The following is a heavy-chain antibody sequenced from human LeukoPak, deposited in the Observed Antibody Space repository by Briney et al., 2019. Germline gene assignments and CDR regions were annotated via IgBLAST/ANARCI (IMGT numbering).Heavy chain of an antibody. J-gene: IGHJ4*02. CDR2: IYSGGST. V-gene: IGHV3-53*01. CDR3: VRGYDSSGYYFMEGYYFDY. D-gene: IGHD3-22*01. Sequence: GGSLRLSCAASGFTVSSNYMSWVRQAPGKGLEWVSVIYSGGSTYYADSVKGRFTSSRDNSKNTLYLQMNSLRAEDTAVYYCVRGYDSSGYYFMEGYYFDYWGQGTLVTVSS. CDR1: GFTVSSNY.